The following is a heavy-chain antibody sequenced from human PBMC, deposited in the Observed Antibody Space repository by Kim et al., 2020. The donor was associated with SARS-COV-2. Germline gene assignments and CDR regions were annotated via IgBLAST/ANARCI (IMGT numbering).Heavy chain of an antibody. CDR2: ISSSGSTI. Sequence: GGSLRLSCAASGFTFSSYEMNWVRQAPGKGLEWVSYISSSGSTIYYADSVKGRFTISRDNAKNSLYLQMNSLRAEDTAVYYCARDLTMIVVVDRYFDLWGRGTLVTVSS. CDR3: ARDLTMIVVVDRYFDL. J-gene: IGHJ2*01. CDR1: GFTFSSYE. V-gene: IGHV3-48*03. D-gene: IGHD3-22*01.